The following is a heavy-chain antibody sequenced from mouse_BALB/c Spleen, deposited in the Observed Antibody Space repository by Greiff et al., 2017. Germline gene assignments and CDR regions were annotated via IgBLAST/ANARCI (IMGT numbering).Heavy chain of an antibody. D-gene: IGHD1-2*01. CDR1: GFTFSSYA. Sequence: EVKLVESGGGLVKPGGSLKLSCAASGFTFSSYAMSWVRQTPEKRLEWVASISSGGSTYYPDSVKGRFTISRDNARNILYLQMSSLRSEDTAMYYCARHYYVAYWGQGTLVTVSA. V-gene: IGHV5-6-5*01. CDR2: ISSGGST. J-gene: IGHJ3*01. CDR3: ARHYYVAY.